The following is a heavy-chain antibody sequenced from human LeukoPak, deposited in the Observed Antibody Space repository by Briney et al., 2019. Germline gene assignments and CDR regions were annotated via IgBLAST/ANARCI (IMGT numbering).Heavy chain of an antibody. CDR3: ARLIRPYFDY. CDR2: IKQDGSEK. Sequence: GGSLRLSCAASGFTFSRYWMSWVRQAPGKGLEWVANIKQDGSEKHYGDSVKGRFTVSRDNAKNSLYLQMNSLRAEDTAVYYCARLIRPYFDYWGQGTLVTVSS. V-gene: IGHV3-7*05. CDR1: GFTFSRYW. J-gene: IGHJ4*02.